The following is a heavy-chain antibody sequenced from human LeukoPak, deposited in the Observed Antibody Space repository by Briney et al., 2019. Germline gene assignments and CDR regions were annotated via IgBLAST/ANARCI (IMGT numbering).Heavy chain of an antibody. J-gene: IGHJ4*02. V-gene: IGHV1-46*01. CDR2: INPSGGST. CDR3: ARGAEDYYDSSGYIFDY. D-gene: IGHD3-22*01. Sequence: ALVKVSCKASGYTFTSYYMHWVRQAPGQGLEWMGIINPSGGSTSYAQKFQGRVTMTRDTSTSTVYMELSSLRSEDTAVYYCARGAEDYYDSSGYIFDYWGQGTLVTVSS. CDR1: GYTFTSYY.